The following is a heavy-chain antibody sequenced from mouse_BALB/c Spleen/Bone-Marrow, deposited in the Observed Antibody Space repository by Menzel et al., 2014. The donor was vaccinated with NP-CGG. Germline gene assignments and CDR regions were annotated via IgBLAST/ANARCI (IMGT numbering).Heavy chain of an antibody. CDR1: GYTFTDYA. J-gene: IGHJ2*01. CDR3: ARSGGYDYFDY. V-gene: IGHV1S137*01. Sequence: VKLQESGAELVRPGVSVKISCKGSGYTFTDYAMHWVKQSHAKSLEWIGVISTYYGDASYNQKFKGKATMTVDKSSSTAYMELARLTSEDSAIYYCARSGGYDYFDYWGQGTTPTVSS. D-gene: IGHD2-2*01. CDR2: ISTYYGDA.